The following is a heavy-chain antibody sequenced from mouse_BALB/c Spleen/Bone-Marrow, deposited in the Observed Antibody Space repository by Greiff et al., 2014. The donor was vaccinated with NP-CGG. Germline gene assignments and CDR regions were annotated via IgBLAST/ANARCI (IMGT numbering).Heavy chain of an antibody. J-gene: IGHJ4*01. CDR2: INPYNGDT. V-gene: IGHV1-20*02. CDR3: ARGGLLRAMDY. Sequence: VQLKESGPELVKPGASVKISCKASGYSFTGYFMNWVMQSHGKSLEWIGRINPYNGDTFYNQKFKGKATLTVDKSSSTAHMELRSLASEDSAGYYCARGGLLRAMDYWGQGTSVTVSS. D-gene: IGHD2-3*01. CDR1: GYSFTGYF.